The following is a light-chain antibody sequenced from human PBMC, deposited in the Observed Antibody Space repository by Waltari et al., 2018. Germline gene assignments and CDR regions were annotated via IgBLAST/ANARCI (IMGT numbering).Light chain of an antibody. CDR2: WAS. V-gene: IGKV4-1*01. Sequence: DIVMTQPPDSLSLSLVERATIHCKSSHDLLYSSTNKNYLAWYQQKAGQPPKLLIYWASTRESGVPDRFSGSGSGTDFTLTITGLQAEDVAVYYCQQYYFSPPTFGPGTKVDFK. J-gene: IGKJ3*01. CDR3: QQYYFSPPT. CDR1: HDLLYSSTNKNY.